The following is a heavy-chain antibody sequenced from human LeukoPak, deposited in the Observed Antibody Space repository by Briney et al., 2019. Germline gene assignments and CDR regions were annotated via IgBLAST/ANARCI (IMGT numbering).Heavy chain of an antibody. Sequence: SETLSLTCTVSGGSISSYYWSWIRQPPGKGLEWIGYIYYSGSTYYKPSLKSRVTISVDTSKNQFSLKLSSVTAADTAIYYCARGGYYGSGNDFRFDPWGQGTLVTVSS. CDR3: ARGGYYGSGNDFRFDP. CDR2: IYYSGST. D-gene: IGHD3-10*01. V-gene: IGHV4-59*01. CDR1: GGSISSYY. J-gene: IGHJ5*02.